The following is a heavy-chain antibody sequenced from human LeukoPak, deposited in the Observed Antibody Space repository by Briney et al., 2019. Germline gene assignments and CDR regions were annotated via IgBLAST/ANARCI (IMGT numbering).Heavy chain of an antibody. CDR3: ARVQSEYYYDSSGYYY. CDR2: INPNSGGT. CDR1: VYAFTGYY. D-gene: IGHD3-22*01. Sequence: GASVKVSCKASVYAFTGYYMHWVRQAPGQGLEWMGRINPNSGGTNYAQTFQGRVTMTRDTSISTAYMEMSRLRSDDTAVYYCARVQSEYYYDSSGYYYWGQGTLVTVSS. V-gene: IGHV1-2*06. J-gene: IGHJ4*02.